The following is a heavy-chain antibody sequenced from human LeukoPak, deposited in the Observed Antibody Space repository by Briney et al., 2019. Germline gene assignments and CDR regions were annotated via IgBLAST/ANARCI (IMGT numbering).Heavy chain of an antibody. CDR3: ARSVVPAALDSNWFDP. CDR1: GGSISSYY. D-gene: IGHD2-2*01. Sequence: SETLSLTCTVSGGSISSYYWSWIRQPPGKGLEWIGYIYYSGSTNYNPSLKSRVIISVDTSKNQFSLKLSSVTAADTAVYYCARSVVPAALDSNWFDPWGQGTLVTVSS. CDR2: IYYSGST. J-gene: IGHJ5*02. V-gene: IGHV4-59*01.